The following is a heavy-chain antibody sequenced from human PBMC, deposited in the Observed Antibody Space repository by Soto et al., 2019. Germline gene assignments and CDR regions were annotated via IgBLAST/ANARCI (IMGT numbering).Heavy chain of an antibody. CDR1: GFTFSSYS. D-gene: IGHD1-1*01. CDR2: ISSSSSTI. CDR3: AREGKGYNEDV. V-gene: IGHV3-48*01. Sequence: EVQLVESGGGLVQPGGSLRLSCAASGFTFSSYSMNWVRQAPGKGLEWVSYISSSSSTIYYADSVKGRFTISRDNAKNSLYLQMNSLRAEDTAVYYCAREGKGYNEDVWGKGTTVTVSS. J-gene: IGHJ6*04.